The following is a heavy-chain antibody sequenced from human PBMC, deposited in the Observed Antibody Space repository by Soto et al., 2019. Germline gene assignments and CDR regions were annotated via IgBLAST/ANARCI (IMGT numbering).Heavy chain of an antibody. CDR1: GYTFTGYY. Sequence: GASVKVSCKASGYTFTGYYMHWVRQARGQGLEWMGWINPNSGGTNYAQKFQGRVTMTRDTSISTAYMELSRLRSDDTAVYYCARDRREEGAAAGISYGMDVWGQGTTVTVSS. J-gene: IGHJ6*02. V-gene: IGHV1-2*02. D-gene: IGHD6-13*01. CDR3: ARDRREEGAAAGISYGMDV. CDR2: INPNSGGT.